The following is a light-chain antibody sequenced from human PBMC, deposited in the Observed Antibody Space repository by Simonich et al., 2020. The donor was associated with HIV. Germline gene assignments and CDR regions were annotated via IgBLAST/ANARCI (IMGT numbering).Light chain of an antibody. V-gene: IGLV2-14*03. CDR2: DVS. CDR3: SSYTSSSTVV. CDR1: SSDVGGHNY. J-gene: IGLJ3*02. Sequence: QSALTQPRSVSWSPGQSVTISCTGTSSDVGGHNYVSWYQQYPGKAPKLMIYDVSNRPSGVSNRFSGSKSGNTASLTISGLQAEDEADYYCSSYTSSSTVVFGGETKLTVL.